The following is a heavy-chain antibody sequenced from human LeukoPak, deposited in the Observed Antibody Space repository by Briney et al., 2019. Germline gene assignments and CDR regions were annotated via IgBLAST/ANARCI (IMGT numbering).Heavy chain of an antibody. CDR1: GFTFSSYG. J-gene: IGHJ4*02. CDR2: ISGSGGSR. Sequence: PGGALRLSCAASGFTFSSYGMSWVRQAPGKGLEWGSGISGSGGSRFYTDSVKGRFTISRDNSKNTLYLQMNSLRAEDTAVYYCAKLREWELPDLFDYWGQGTLVTVSS. CDR3: AKLREWELPDLFDY. D-gene: IGHD1-26*01. V-gene: IGHV3-23*01.